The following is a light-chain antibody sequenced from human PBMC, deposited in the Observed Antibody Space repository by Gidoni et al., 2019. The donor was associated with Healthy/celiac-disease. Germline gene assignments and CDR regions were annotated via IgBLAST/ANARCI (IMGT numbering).Light chain of an antibody. CDR1: QRISSY. Sequence: DIQLTQSPSSLSASVGDRVTITCRASQRISSYLNWYQQKPGKAPKLLIYAASSLQSGVPSRFSGSGSGTDFTLTISSLQPEDFATYYCQQSYRTRLTFGGGTKVEIK. CDR2: AAS. V-gene: IGKV1-39*01. J-gene: IGKJ4*01. CDR3: QQSYRTRLT.